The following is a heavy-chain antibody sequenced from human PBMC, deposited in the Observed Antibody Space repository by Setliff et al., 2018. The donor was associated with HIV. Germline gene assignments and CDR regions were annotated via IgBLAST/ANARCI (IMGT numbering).Heavy chain of an antibody. CDR3: ARGRKAVGDWFDP. CDR2: IYTSGST. V-gene: IGHV4-4*09. J-gene: IGHJ5*02. Sequence: SETLSLTCTVSGGSISGYYWSWIRQPPGKGLEWIGYIYTSGSTNYNPSLKSRVTMSVDTSKNQFSLKLSSVTAADTAVYYCARGRKAVGDWFDPWGQGIQVTVSS. CDR1: GGSISGYY. D-gene: IGHD1-26*01.